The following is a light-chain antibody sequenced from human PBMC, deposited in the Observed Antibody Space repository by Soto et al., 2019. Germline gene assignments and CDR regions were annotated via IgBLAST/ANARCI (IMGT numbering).Light chain of an antibody. CDR3: QQYYSYPRT. CDR2: GAS. V-gene: IGKV3D-15*01. Sequence: EIVMTHSPATLSVSPWEIATLSCRASQSVSSNLAWYQQKPGQAPRLLIYGASSRATGIPDRFSGSGSGTDFTLTISCLQSEDFATYYCQQYYSYPRTFGQGTKVDIK. CDR1: QSVSSN. J-gene: IGKJ1*01.